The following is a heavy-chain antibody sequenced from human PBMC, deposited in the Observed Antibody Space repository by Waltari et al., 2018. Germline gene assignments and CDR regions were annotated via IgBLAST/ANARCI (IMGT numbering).Heavy chain of an antibody. J-gene: IGHJ4*02. CDR2: ISGSAIST. Sequence: VQLLESGGELVQPGGSLRLSCAASGFNFGGHAMHWARQAPGKGLEWISAISGSAISTYYAESVKGRFTISRDNSKNMVYLQMNSLRAEDTALYYCARRYYYDSDDYLGSIDSWGQGTLVTVSS. CDR3: ARRYYYDSDDYLGSIDS. D-gene: IGHD3-22*01. CDR1: GFNFGGHA. V-gene: IGHV3-23*01.